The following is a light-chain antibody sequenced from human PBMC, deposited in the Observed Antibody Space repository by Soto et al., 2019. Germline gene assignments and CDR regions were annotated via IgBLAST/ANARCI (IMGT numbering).Light chain of an antibody. CDR1: QGVTTN. CDR2: DVS. Sequence: EIVMTQSPATLSVSPGERATLSCRAGQGVTTNFAWYQQKSGQSPRLLIYDVSIRATGVPARFSGSGSGTDFTLTISSLQSEDFAVYYCQQYGSLSWTCGQGTKV. CDR3: QQYGSLSWT. V-gene: IGKV3-15*01. J-gene: IGKJ1*01.